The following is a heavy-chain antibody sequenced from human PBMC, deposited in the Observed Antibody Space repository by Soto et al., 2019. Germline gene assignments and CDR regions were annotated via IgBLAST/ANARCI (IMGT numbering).Heavy chain of an antibody. D-gene: IGHD3-16*01. J-gene: IGHJ5*02. Sequence: QVQLQESGPGLVKPSETLSLACTVSGGSVNSGSYYWNWIRQPPGKGLEWLGYIFYSGSTNYNPSLKGRVTISLDTSKNQFSMRLSSVTAADTAVYYCAGLRLGEGFDPWGQGTLVTVSS. V-gene: IGHV4-61*01. CDR3: AGLRLGEGFDP. CDR1: GGSVNSGSYY. CDR2: IFYSGST.